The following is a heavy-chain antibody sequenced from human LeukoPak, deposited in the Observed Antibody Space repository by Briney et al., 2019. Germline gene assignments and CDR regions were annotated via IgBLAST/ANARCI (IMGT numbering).Heavy chain of an antibody. CDR2: IYYSGRT. J-gene: IGHJ1*01. D-gene: IGHD3-22*01. CDR3: ARRRYYDGSGYLE. V-gene: IGHV4-39*01. Sequence: SETLSLTCSVSGDSVSRSDSYWDWIRQPPGKGLEWIGTIYYSGRTYYSPSLKNRVTMSVDPSNNQFSLTLRSVTAADTAVYYCARRRYYDGSGYLEWGQGTLLSVSS. CDR1: GDSVSRSDSY.